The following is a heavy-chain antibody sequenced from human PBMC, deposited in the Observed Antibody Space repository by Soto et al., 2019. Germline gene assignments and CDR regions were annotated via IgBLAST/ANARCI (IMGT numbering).Heavy chain of an antibody. CDR2: IYHSGST. Sequence: SETLSLTCAVSGGSISSGGYSWSWIRQPLGKGLEWIGYIYHSGSTYYNPSLKSRVTISVDRSKNQFSLKLSSVTAADTAVYYCARYAPGGGQIDNWGQGTLVTVSS. CDR1: GGSISSGGYS. D-gene: IGHD3-16*01. V-gene: IGHV4-30-2*01. J-gene: IGHJ4*02. CDR3: ARYAPGGGQIDN.